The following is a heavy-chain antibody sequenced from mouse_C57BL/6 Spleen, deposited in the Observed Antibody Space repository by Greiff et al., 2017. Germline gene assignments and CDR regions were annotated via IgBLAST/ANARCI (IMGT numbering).Heavy chain of an antibody. J-gene: IGHJ4*01. CDR2: IYPRSGNT. CDR1: GYTFTSYG. Sequence: QVQLKQSGAELARPGASVKLSCKASGYTFTSYGISWVKQRTGQGLEWIGEIYPRSGNTYYNEKFKGKATLTADKSSSPAYMELRSLTSEDSAVYFCASWSYDYDVLYYYAMDYWGQGTSVTVSS. CDR3: ASWSYDYDVLYYYAMDY. D-gene: IGHD2-4*01. V-gene: IGHV1-81*01.